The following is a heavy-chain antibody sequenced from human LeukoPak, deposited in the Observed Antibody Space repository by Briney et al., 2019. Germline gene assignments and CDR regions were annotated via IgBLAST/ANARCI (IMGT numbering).Heavy chain of an antibody. D-gene: IGHD3-22*01. Sequence: TSETLSLTXAVYGGSFSGYYWSWIRQPPGKGLEWSGEINHSGSTNYNPSLKSRVTISVDTSKNQFSLKLSSVTAADTAVYYCARGPGHYDSSGSNWFDPWGQGTLVTVSS. CDR3: ARGPGHYDSSGSNWFDP. CDR1: GGSFSGYY. J-gene: IGHJ5*02. V-gene: IGHV4-34*01. CDR2: INHSGST.